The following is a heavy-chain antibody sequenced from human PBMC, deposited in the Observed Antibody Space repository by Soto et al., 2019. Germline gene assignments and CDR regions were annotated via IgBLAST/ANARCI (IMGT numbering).Heavy chain of an antibody. J-gene: IGHJ4*02. Sequence: QVQLVQSGAEVKKPGASVKVSCKVSGYTLTELSMHWVRQAPGKGLEWMGGFDPEDGETIYAQKFQGRVTMTEDTSTDTAYMELSSLRSEDTAVYYCATPDPGCTNGVCYTSSYGYWGQGTLVTVSS. CDR3: ATPDPGCTNGVCYTSSYGY. V-gene: IGHV1-24*01. CDR2: FDPEDGET. CDR1: GYTLTELS. D-gene: IGHD2-8*01.